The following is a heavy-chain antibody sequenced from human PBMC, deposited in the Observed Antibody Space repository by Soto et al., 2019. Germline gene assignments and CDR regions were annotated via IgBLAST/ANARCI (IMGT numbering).Heavy chain of an antibody. D-gene: IGHD3-22*01. CDR3: AAAVDYYDSSGYYNFDY. CDR2: ISAYNGNT. Sequence: ASVKVSCKASGYTFTSYGISWVRQAPGQGLEWMGWISAYNGNTNYAQKLQGRVTMTTDTSTSTAYMELRSLRSDDTAVYYCAAAVDYYDSSGYYNFDYWGQGTLVTVS. CDR1: GYTFTSYG. J-gene: IGHJ4*02. V-gene: IGHV1-18*01.